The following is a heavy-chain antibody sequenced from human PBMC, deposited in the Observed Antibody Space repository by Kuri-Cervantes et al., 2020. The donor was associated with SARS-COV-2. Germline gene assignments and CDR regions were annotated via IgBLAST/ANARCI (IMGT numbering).Heavy chain of an antibody. CDR2: ISAYNGNT. CDR3: ARVNYSNYGFYYYYYYMDV. Sequence: ASVKVSCKASGYTFTSYAMHWVRQAPGQGLEWMGWISAYNGNTNYAQKLQGRVTMTTDTSTSTAYMELRSLRSDDTAVYYCARVNYSNYGFYYYYYYMDVWGKGTTVTVSS. CDR1: GYTFTSYA. D-gene: IGHD4-11*01. V-gene: IGHV1-18*01. J-gene: IGHJ6*03.